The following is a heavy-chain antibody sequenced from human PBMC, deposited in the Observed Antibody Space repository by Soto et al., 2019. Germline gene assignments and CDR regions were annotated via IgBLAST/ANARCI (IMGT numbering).Heavy chain of an antibody. V-gene: IGHV4-4*02. Sequence: SETLSLTCAVSGGSVSSSNWWGWVRQPAGKGLEWIGEIYHSGSTNYNPSLKSRVTISVDKSKNQFSLKLSSVTAADTAVYYCARAVSYYDILTGVRDYYGMDVWGQGTTVTVSS. CDR2: IYHSGST. J-gene: IGHJ6*02. CDR3: ARAVSYYDILTGVRDYYGMDV. D-gene: IGHD3-9*01. CDR1: GGSVSSSNW.